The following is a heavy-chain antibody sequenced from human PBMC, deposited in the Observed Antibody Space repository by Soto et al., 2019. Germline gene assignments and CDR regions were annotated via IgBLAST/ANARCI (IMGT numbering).Heavy chain of an antibody. CDR1: SGSFSGYY. V-gene: IGHV4-34*01. CDR3: ARAPKVSGSSQARPDF. J-gene: IGHJ4*02. CDR2: ISQSGNT. Sequence: SETLSLTCSIYSGSFSGYYWSWIRQPPGKGLEWIGEISQSGNTNYSPSLKSRVSISIDTSKKQFSLNLASVSAADTAVYYCARAPKVSGSSQARPDFWGQGTLVTVSS. D-gene: IGHD6-6*01.